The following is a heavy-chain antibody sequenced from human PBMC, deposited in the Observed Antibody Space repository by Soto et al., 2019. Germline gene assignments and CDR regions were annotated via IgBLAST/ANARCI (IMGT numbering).Heavy chain of an antibody. V-gene: IGHV4-31*03. J-gene: IGHJ4*02. D-gene: IGHD4-17*01. Sequence: VQLQESSPGLVKPSQTLSLTCTVSGGSISSGGYYWSWIRQHPEKGLEWIEYIYYSGSTFYNPSLKSRVTISVDTSKNQFSLKLSSVTAADTAVDYCANHGGYYGGFDYWGQGTLVTVSS. CDR1: GGSISSGGYY. CDR3: ANHGGYYGGFDY. CDR2: IYYSGST.